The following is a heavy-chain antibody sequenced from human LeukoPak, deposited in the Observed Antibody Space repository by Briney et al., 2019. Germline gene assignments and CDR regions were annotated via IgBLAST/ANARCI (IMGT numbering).Heavy chain of an antibody. V-gene: IGHV3-30*09. D-gene: IGHD5-18*01. CDR3: ARGNRYSYTFTGRERTKSRLDQ. CDR1: GFTFSSYA. CDR2: ISYDGSNK. J-gene: IGHJ4*02. Sequence: GGSLRLSCAASGFTFSSYAMHWVRQAPGKGLEWVAVISYDGSNKYYADFVKGRFAISRDNSKNMLYLQMNSLRAEDTAVYYCARGNRYSYTFTGRERTKSRLDQWGQGTLVTVSS.